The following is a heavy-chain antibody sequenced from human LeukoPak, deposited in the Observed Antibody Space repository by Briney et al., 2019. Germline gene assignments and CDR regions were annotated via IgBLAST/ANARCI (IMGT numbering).Heavy chain of an antibody. CDR1: GFTFSRYS. CDR2: ISSSSSYI. D-gene: IGHD2-2*01. Sequence: PGGSLRLSCAASGFTFSRYSMNWVRQAPGKGLEWVSSISSSSSYIYYGDSVKGRFTISRDNAKNSLYLQINSLRAEDTAVYYCARGGNLYCSATSCYDFDYWGQGTLVTVSS. CDR3: ARGGNLYCSATSCYDFDY. V-gene: IGHV3-21*01. J-gene: IGHJ4*02.